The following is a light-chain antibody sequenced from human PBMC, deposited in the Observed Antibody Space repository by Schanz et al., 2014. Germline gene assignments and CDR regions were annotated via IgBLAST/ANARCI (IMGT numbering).Light chain of an antibody. CDR1: QSVSSTY. Sequence: EIVLTQSPGTLSMSPGERATLSCRASQSVSSTYLAWFQQKPGQAPRLLICGASTRATGIPARFSGSGSGTVFTLTISGLQPEDFAVYYCQQRSNWPPTFGQGTKLEIK. V-gene: IGKV3D-20*02. CDR2: GAS. J-gene: IGKJ2*01. CDR3: QQRSNWPPT.